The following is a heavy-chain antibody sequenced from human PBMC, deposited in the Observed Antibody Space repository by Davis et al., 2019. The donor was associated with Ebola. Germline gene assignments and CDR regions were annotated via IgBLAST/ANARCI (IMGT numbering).Heavy chain of an antibody. J-gene: IGHJ5*02. CDR2: IYHSGIT. D-gene: IGHD6-6*01. V-gene: IGHV4-59*08. CDR3: ARQQLALFFDP. Sequence: SETLSLTCTVSGDSIRDYYWSWIRQTPGKGLEWIGYIYHSGITRYNPSLKSRVTISVDTSKNQFSLKLSSVTAADTAVYYCARQQLALFFDPWGQGTLVTVSS. CDR1: GDSIRDYY.